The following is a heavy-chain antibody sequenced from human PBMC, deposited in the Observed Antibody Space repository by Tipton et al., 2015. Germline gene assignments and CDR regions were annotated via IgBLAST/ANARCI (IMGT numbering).Heavy chain of an antibody. D-gene: IGHD3-10*01. CDR2: ISHSGST. Sequence: TLSLTCAVSAYSISTDYYWGWIRQPPGKGLEWIGTISHSGSTYYNPSLKSRVTISADTSKNQFSLKLSSVTAADTAVYYCARGHYVSRMDVWGQGTTVTVSS. CDR3: ARGHYVSRMDV. V-gene: IGHV4-38-2*01. J-gene: IGHJ6*02. CDR1: AYSISTDYY.